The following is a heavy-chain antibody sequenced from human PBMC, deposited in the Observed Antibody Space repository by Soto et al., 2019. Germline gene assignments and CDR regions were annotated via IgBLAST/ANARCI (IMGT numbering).Heavy chain of an antibody. Sequence: EVRLVQSGEGFVQSGGSLRLSCTASGFSFSLYPMHWVRLAPGRGLQYISAIGADGGAIYYADSVKGRFTISRDNSRNTLYLQMGSLTPEDTAIYYCARALRGSSGYYDYWGQGALVTVTS. CDR1: GFSFSLYP. J-gene: IGHJ4*02. CDR3: ARALRGSSGYYDY. D-gene: IGHD3-22*01. CDR2: IGADGGAI. V-gene: IGHV3-64*02.